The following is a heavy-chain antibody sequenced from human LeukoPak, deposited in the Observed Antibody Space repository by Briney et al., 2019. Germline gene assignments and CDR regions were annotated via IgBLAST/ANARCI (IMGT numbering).Heavy chain of an antibody. Sequence: GASVKVSCKTSGGTFSSYAISWVRQAPGQGLEWMGGIIPIFGTANYAQKFQGRVTITADKSTSTAYMELSSLRSEDTAVYYCARGGHDLNYYYYMDVWGKGTTVTVSS. CDR3: ARGGHDLNYYYYMDV. V-gene: IGHV1-69*06. D-gene: IGHD5-12*01. CDR2: IIPIFGTA. J-gene: IGHJ6*03. CDR1: GGTFSSYA.